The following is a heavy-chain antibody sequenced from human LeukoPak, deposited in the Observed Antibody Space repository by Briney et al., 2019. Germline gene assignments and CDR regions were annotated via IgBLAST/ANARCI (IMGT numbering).Heavy chain of an antibody. D-gene: IGHD3-9*01. Sequence: PGGSLRLSCAGSGFTFSGYSLNWVRQAPGKGLEWVSSITSSGSSMYYADSVKGRFTISRDNAESSVYLQMNSLRVDDTGLYYCTRDIDDVLTGDDAFDVWGQGAVVTVSS. CDR2: ITSSGSSM. V-gene: IGHV3-21*03. CDR3: TRDIDDVLTGDDAFDV. J-gene: IGHJ3*01. CDR1: GFTFSGYS.